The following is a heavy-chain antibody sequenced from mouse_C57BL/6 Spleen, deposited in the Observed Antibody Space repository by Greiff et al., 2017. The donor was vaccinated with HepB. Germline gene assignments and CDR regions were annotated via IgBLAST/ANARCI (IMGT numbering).Heavy chain of an antibody. J-gene: IGHJ2*01. Sequence: EVMLVESGGGLVQPGGSLKLSCAASGFTFSDYYMYWVRQTPEKRLEWVAYISNGGGSTYYPDTVKGRFTISRDNAKNTLYLQMSRLKSEDTAMYYCARGYYVYDGYFDYWGQGTTLTVSS. D-gene: IGHD2-2*01. CDR3: ARGYYVYDGYFDY. CDR1: GFTFSDYY. CDR2: ISNGGGST. V-gene: IGHV5-12*01.